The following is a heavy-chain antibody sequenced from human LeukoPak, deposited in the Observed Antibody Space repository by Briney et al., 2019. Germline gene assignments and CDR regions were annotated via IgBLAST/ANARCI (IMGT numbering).Heavy chain of an antibody. D-gene: IGHD5-18*01. Sequence: GGSLRLSCAASGFTFSSYGMHWVRQAPGKGLEWVAVIWYDGSNKYYADSVKGRFTISRDNSKNTLYLQMNSLRAEDTAVYYCARERGYSYVFDCWGQGTLVTVSS. V-gene: IGHV3-33*08. CDR1: GFTFSSYG. CDR2: IWYDGSNK. J-gene: IGHJ4*02. CDR3: ARERGYSYVFDC.